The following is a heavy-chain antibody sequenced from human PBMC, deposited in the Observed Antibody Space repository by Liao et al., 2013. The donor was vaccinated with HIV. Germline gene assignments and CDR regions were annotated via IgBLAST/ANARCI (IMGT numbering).Heavy chain of an antibody. V-gene: IGHV4-34*01. Sequence: QVQLQQWGAGLLKPSETLSLTCAVYGGSFSGYYWSWIRQPPGKGLEWIGEIDHSDYTNYNPSLKSRVTISVDTSKNQFSLKVSSVTAADTAVYYCARVSEVTQSIHPWGQGTLVTVSS. CDR3: ARVSEVTQSIHP. CDR1: GGSFSGYY. D-gene: IGHD2-21*02. CDR2: IDHSDYT. J-gene: IGHJ5*02.